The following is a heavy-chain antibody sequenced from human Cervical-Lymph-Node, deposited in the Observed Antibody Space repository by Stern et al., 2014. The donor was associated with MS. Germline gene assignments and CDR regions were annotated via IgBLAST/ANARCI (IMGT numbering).Heavy chain of an antibody. Sequence: VQLVESGAEVKKPGSSVKVSCKASGGTFSSYAISWVRQAPGQGLEWMGGIIPIFGTANYAQKFQGRVTITADESTSTAYMELSSLRSEDTAVYYGASRYSGYDPEESWGQGTLVTVSS. CDR2: IIPIFGTA. V-gene: IGHV1-69*01. CDR3: ASRYSGYDPEES. D-gene: IGHD5-12*01. J-gene: IGHJ5*02. CDR1: GGTFSSYA.